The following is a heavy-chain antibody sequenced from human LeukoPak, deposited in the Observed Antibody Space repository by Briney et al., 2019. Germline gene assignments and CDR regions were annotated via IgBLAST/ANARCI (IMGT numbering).Heavy chain of an antibody. CDR3: AIDTSKFNVGFDI. Sequence: GASVKGSSKGLVDSLSPVSICTVRDAPGKGLEWMGGVDPEDAETLYAQQFQGRVTMTEDTSTDTAFIDLSSLTSDDTAVYYCAIDTSKFNVGFDIWGQVTVVTVSS. V-gene: IGHV1-24*01. J-gene: IGHJ3*02. D-gene: IGHD2-8*01. CDR2: VDPEDAET. CDR1: VDSLSPVS.